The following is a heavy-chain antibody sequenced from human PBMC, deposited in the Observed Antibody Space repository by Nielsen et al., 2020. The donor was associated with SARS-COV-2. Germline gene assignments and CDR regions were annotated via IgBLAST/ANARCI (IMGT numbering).Heavy chain of an antibody. Sequence: GGSLRLSCAASGFTFSSYAMSWVRQAPGKGLEWVSAISGSGGSTYYADSVKGRFTISRDNSKNTLYLQMNSLRAEDTAVYYCAKASYSSSSGANFDYWGQGTLVTVSS. CDR2: ISGSGGST. V-gene: IGHV3-23*01. D-gene: IGHD6-6*01. CDR1: GFTFSSYA. CDR3: AKASYSSSSGANFDY. J-gene: IGHJ4*02.